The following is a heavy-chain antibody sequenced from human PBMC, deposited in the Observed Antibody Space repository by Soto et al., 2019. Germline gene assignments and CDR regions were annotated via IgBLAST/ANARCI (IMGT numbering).Heavy chain of an antibody. CDR1: GFSFGNYW. D-gene: IGHD3-3*01. Sequence: PGGSLRLSCAVSGFSFGNYWMSWVRQAPGKGLEWLASIEEDGSERYYLDSVKGRFTISRDNAKDSLSLQMNSLRGEDTAFYYCARDVGPVTIFGEALSGYFDFWGQGTLVTVSS. J-gene: IGHJ4*02. CDR3: ARDVGPVTIFGEALSGYFDF. CDR2: IEEDGSER. V-gene: IGHV3-7*03.